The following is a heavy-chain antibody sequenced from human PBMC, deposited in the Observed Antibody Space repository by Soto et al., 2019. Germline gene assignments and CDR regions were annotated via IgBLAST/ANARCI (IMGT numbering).Heavy chain of an antibody. J-gene: IGHJ4*02. CDR3: ARGGSLWFGELSIDY. Sequence: QVQLVQSGAEVKKPGASVKVSCKASGYTFTSYAMHWVRQAPGQRLEWMGWINAGNGNTKYSQKFQGRVTITRDTSASTAYLEMSSLIYEDTAVSYCARGGSLWFGELSIDYRGPGTLVTVSS. CDR1: GYTFTSYA. D-gene: IGHD3-10*01. V-gene: IGHV1-3*01. CDR2: INAGNGNT.